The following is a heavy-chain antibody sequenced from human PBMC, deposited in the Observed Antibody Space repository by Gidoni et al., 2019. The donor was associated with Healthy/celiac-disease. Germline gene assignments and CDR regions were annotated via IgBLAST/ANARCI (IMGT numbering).Heavy chain of an antibody. V-gene: IGHV3-11*01. CDR2: ISSSGSTI. D-gene: IGHD3-22*01. J-gene: IGHJ6*02. Sequence: QVQLVESGGGLVKPGGSLRLSCAASGFIFSDYYMSWNRQAPGKGREGVSYISSSGSTIYYADSVKGRFTISKDNAKNSLYLQMNSLRAEDTAVYYCARDRLLRLHYYGMDVWGQGTTVTVSS. CDR3: ARDRLLRLHYYGMDV. CDR1: GFIFSDYY.